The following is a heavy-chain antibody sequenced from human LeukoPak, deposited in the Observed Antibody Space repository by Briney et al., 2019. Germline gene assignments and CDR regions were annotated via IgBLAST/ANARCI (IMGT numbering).Heavy chain of an antibody. CDR3: ARVRIAAGWFDP. Sequence: SETLSLTCTVSGGSISSGGQYWSWIRQPPGKGLEWIGYIYYSGSTYYNPSLKSRATISVDTSKNQFSLKLSSVTAADTAVYYCARVRIAAGWFDPWGQGTLVTVSS. CDR1: GGSISSGGQY. D-gene: IGHD2-15*01. CDR2: IYYSGST. V-gene: IGHV4-30-4*08. J-gene: IGHJ5*02.